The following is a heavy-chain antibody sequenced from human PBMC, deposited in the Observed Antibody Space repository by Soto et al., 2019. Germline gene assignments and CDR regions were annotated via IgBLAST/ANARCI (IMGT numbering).Heavy chain of an antibody. D-gene: IGHD3-16*01. Sequence: QVHLIQSGAEVKKPGASVKVSCKASGYTFTESHIHWLRQAPGQGLEWMGWISPNSGGTNSPQKFLGRVTMTSDTSINTAYMELRRLTYDDTAVYYCAKGGRDGYNAWGQGTLVTVSS. CDR3: AKGGRDGYNA. CDR2: ISPNSGGT. CDR1: GYTFTESH. V-gene: IGHV1-2*02. J-gene: IGHJ5*02.